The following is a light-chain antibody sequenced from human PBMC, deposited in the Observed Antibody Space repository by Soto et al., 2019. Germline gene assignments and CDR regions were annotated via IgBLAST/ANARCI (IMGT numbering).Light chain of an antibody. Sequence: QSALTQPRSVSGSPGQSVTISCTGTNSDVGRYNRVSWYQQHPGKAPKLMIYDVTERPSGVPDRFSASKSGNTASLTISGLQAEDEADYYCCSPAGTHIVVFGGGTKVTVL. CDR1: NSDVGRYNR. CDR3: CSPAGTHIVV. V-gene: IGLV2-11*01. CDR2: DVT. J-gene: IGLJ2*01.